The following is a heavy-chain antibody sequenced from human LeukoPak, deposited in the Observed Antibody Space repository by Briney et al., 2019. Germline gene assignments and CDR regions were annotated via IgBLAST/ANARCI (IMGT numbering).Heavy chain of an antibody. D-gene: IGHD4-17*01. CDR2: IRSKANSYAT. CDR1: GFTFSGSA. Sequence: GGPLKLSCAASGFTFSGSAMHWVRQASGKGLEWVGRIRSKANSYATAYAASVKGRFTISRDDSKNTAYLQMNSLKTEDTAVYYCTSGDYRAFQGIDYWGQGTLVTVSS. CDR3: TSGDYRAFQGIDY. V-gene: IGHV3-73*01. J-gene: IGHJ4*02.